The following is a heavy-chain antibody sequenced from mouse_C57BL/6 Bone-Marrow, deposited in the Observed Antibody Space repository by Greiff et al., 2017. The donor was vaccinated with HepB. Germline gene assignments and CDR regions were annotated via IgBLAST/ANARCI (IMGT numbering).Heavy chain of an antibody. CDR2: IRNKANNQST. Sequence: EVKVEESGGGLVQPGGSMKLSCAASGFTFSDAWMDWVRQSPEKGLEWDAEIRNKANNQSTYYAKSVKGRFTISRDDSKSSVYLQMNSLRAEDTGIYYCTTWIYDGYSYYFDYWGQGTTLTVSS. CDR3: TTWIYDGYSYYFDY. CDR1: GFTFSDAW. D-gene: IGHD2-3*01. V-gene: IGHV6-6*01. J-gene: IGHJ2*01.